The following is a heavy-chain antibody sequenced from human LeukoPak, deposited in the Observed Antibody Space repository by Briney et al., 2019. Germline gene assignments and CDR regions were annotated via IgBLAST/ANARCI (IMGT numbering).Heavy chain of an antibody. V-gene: IGHV3-23*01. Sequence: GGSLRLSCAASGFTFSSYAMSWVRQAPGKGLEWVSAIGDSGGSTYYADSVKGRFTISRDNAKNSLYLQMNSLRDEDTAVYYCARNGIYDYWGQGTLVTVSS. CDR1: GFTFSSYA. D-gene: IGHD1-1*01. J-gene: IGHJ4*02. CDR2: IGDSGGST. CDR3: ARNGIYDY.